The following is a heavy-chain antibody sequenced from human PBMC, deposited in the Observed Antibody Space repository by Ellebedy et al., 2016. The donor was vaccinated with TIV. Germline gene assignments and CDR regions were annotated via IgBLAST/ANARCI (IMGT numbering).Heavy chain of an antibody. CDR3: AKERLEYGDSGFDC. J-gene: IGHJ4*02. CDR2: ISGSASDDKT. V-gene: IGHV3-23*01. D-gene: IGHD4-17*01. CDR1: GFTFSRYA. Sequence: GGSLRLXXVASGFTFSRYAMIWVRQAPGKGLEWVSLISGSASDDKTYYIDSVKGRFTISRDNSKNTASLHMSSLRAEGTAVYFCAKERLEYGDSGFDCWGQGTLVTVSS.